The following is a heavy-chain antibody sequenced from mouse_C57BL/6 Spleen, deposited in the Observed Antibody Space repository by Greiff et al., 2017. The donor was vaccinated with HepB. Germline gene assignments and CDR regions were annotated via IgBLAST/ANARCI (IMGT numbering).Heavy chain of an antibody. V-gene: IGHV1-69*01. D-gene: IGHD1-1*01. CDR2: IEPSVSYT. Sequence: QVQLQQPGAELVMPGASVKLSCKASGYTFTSYWMHWVKQRPGQGLEWIGEIEPSVSYTNYNQKFKGKSTLTVDKSSSTDYMRLSSLTSEDAAVYYCARGGYYGSSYWYFDVWGTRTTVTVSS. J-gene: IGHJ1*03. CDR1: GYTFTSYW. CDR3: ARGGYYGSSYWYFDV.